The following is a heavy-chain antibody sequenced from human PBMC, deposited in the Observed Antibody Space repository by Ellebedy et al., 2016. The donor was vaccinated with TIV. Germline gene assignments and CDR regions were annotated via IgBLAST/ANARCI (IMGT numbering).Heavy chain of an antibody. Sequence: PGGSLRLSCAASGFKFGDYYMYWVRQAPGKGLEWVSGISKNSGSVDYADPVKGRFTISRDNAKNSLYLQMNSLIGEDPALYYCARSYYGSGSPDYWGQGTLVTVSS. J-gene: IGHJ4*02. V-gene: IGHV3-9*01. D-gene: IGHD3-10*01. CDR1: GFKFGDYY. CDR2: ISKNSGSV. CDR3: ARSYYGSGSPDY.